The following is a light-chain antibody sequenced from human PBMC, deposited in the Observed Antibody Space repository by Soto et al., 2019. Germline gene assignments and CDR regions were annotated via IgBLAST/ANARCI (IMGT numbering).Light chain of an antibody. CDR1: QSISSW. Sequence: DIQMTQSPSTLSASVGDRVTITCRASQSISSWLAWYQQKPGKAPKLLIYKASSLESGVPSRFSGSGSGTEFTLTISSLQPDDFATYYCQQYSSYSRTFGQGTKVAIK. CDR3: QQYSSYSRT. CDR2: KAS. V-gene: IGKV1-5*03. J-gene: IGKJ1*01.